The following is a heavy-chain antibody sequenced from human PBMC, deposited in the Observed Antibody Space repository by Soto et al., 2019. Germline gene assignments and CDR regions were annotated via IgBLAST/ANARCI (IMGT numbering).Heavy chain of an antibody. CDR1: GGSFSGYY. V-gene: IGHV4-34*01. Sequence: SETLSLTCAVYGGSFSGYYWSWIRQPPGKGLEWIGEINHSGSTNYNPSLKSRVTISVDTSKNQFSLKLSSVTAADTAVYYCASLPAATRRFDYWGQGTLVTVSS. CDR3: ASLPAATRRFDY. D-gene: IGHD2-2*01. J-gene: IGHJ4*02. CDR2: INHSGST.